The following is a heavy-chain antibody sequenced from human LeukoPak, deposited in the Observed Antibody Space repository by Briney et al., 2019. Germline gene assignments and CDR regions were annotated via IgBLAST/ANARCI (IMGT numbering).Heavy chain of an antibody. J-gene: IGHJ6*02. V-gene: IGHV3-15*01. CDR2: IKSKTDGGTT. CDR1: GLTFRNAW. CDR3: TTGPFDYYGSASYLANGMDV. D-gene: IGHD3-10*01. Sequence: PGGSLRLSCGASGLTFRNAWMTWVRQAPGKGLEWVGRIKSKTDGGTTDYTAPVKGRFTISRDDSKNTLYLQMNSLKTEDTAVYYCTTGPFDYYGSASYLANGMDVWGQGTTVTVSS.